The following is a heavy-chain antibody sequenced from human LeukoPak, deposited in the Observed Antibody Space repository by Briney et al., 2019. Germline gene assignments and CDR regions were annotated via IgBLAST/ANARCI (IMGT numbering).Heavy chain of an antibody. CDR2: IYHSGST. CDR1: GYSISSGYY. D-gene: IGHD2-15*01. CDR3: ARVVVVAATPGAFDI. Sequence: PSETLSLTCTVSGYSISSGYYWGWIRQPPGKGLEWIGSIYHSGSTHYNSSLKSRVTISKDTSKNQVFLKLTSVTAADTAVYYCARVVVVAATPGAFDIWGQGTMVTVSS. J-gene: IGHJ3*02. V-gene: IGHV4-38-2*02.